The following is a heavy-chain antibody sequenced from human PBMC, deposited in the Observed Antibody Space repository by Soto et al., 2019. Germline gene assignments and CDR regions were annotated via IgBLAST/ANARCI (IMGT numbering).Heavy chain of an antibody. V-gene: IGHV3-33*01. CDR3: ARGRQLVELGNFDL. CDR2: IWYDGSNK. D-gene: IGHD6-6*01. Sequence: QVQLVESGGGVVQPERSLRLSCAASGFTFSSYGMHWVRQAPGKGLEWVAVIWYDGSNKYYADSVKGRFTISRDNSKNTLYLQMNSLRAEDTAVYYCARGRQLVELGNFDLWGRGTLVTVSS. J-gene: IGHJ2*01. CDR1: GFTFSSYG.